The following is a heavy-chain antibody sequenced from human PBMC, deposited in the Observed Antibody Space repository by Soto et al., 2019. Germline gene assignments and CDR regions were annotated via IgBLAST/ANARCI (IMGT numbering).Heavy chain of an antibody. CDR2: ISASGGAT. CDR1: AFSFNNYA. D-gene: IGHD1-26*01. Sequence: EVQLLESGGELVQPGGSLRLSCAASAFSFNNYAMSWVRQAPGKGLDWVSAISASGGATSYADSVKGRFTISRDNSKNTLYLQMNSLRAEDTAVYYCVKDFSGSQYTGDYWGQGTLVTVSS. V-gene: IGHV3-23*01. J-gene: IGHJ4*02. CDR3: VKDFSGSQYTGDY.